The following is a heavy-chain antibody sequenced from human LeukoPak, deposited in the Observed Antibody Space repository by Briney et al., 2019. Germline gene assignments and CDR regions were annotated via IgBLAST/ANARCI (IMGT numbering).Heavy chain of an antibody. CDR1: GGSFSGYY. D-gene: IGHD2-2*01. V-gene: IGHV4-34*01. CDR3: ARGGYQLPYGPWRANWFDP. J-gene: IGHJ5*02. CDR2: INHSGST. Sequence: PSETLSLTRAVYGGSFSGYYWSWLRQPPGKGLEWIGEINHSGSTNYNPSLKSRVTISVDTSKNQFSLKLSSVTAADTAVYYCARGGYQLPYGPWRANWFDPWGQGTLVTVSS.